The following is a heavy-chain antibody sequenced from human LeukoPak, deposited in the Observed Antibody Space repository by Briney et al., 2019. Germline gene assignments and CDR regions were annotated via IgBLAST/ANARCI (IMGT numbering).Heavy chain of an antibody. V-gene: IGHV4-59*01. CDR2: IYYSGST. CDR1: GGSISSYY. Sequence: TSETLSLTCTVSGGSISSYYWSWIRQPPGKGLEWIGYIYYSGSTNHNPSLKSRVTISVDTSKNQFSLKLSSVTAADTAVYYCASLYSGYFDLWGRGTLVTVSS. D-gene: IGHD4-11*01. J-gene: IGHJ2*01. CDR3: ASLYSGYFDL.